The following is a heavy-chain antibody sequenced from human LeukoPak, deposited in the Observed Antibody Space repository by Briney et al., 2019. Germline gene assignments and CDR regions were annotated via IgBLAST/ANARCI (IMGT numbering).Heavy chain of an antibody. CDR2: IIPIFGTA. Sequence: ASVKVSCKASGGTFSSYAISWVRQAPGQGLEWMGRIIPIFGTANYAQKFQGRVTITTDEFTSTAYMELSSLRSEDTAVYYCARDGRDGYNCFDYWGQGTLVTVSS. D-gene: IGHD5-24*01. V-gene: IGHV1-69*05. CDR3: ARDGRDGYNCFDY. CDR1: GGTFSSYA. J-gene: IGHJ4*02.